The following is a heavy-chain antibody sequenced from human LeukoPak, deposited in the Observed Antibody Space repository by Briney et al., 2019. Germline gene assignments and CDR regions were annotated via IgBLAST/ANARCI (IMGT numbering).Heavy chain of an antibody. CDR1: GGSISSSNCY. CDR2: IYYSGST. V-gene: IGHV4-39*01. Sequence: PSETLSLTCTVPGGSISSSNCYWGWIRQPPGKGLEWIGSIYYSGSTYYNPSLKSRVTISVDTSKNQFSLKLSSVTAADTAVYYCVRRGSGYHIDYWGQGTLVTVSS. CDR3: VRRGSGYHIDY. J-gene: IGHJ4*02. D-gene: IGHD3-22*01.